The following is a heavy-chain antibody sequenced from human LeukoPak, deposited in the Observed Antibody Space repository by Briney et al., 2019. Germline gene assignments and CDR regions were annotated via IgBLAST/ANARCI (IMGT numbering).Heavy chain of an antibody. CDR3: ARGYPLDWNYFDY. CDR1: GYTFTNYY. Sequence: ASVKVSCKASGYTFTNYYMHWVRQAPGQGLEWMGIINPIDGSTSYTQKFQGRVTMTRDTSTSTVYMELSSLKSGDTAVYYCARGYPLDWNYFDYWGQGTLVTVSS. V-gene: IGHV1-46*01. D-gene: IGHD3/OR15-3a*01. CDR2: INPIDGST. J-gene: IGHJ4*02.